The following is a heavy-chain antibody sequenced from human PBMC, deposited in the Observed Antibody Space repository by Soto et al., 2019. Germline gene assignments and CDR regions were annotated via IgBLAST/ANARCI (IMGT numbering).Heavy chain of an antibody. J-gene: IGHJ5*01. CDR3: VRLIGNSWLDS. CDR1: GGYISSGVYF. CDR2: ISYTGNT. Sequence: SETLSLTCPVSGGYISSGVYFWSWIRQHPGKGLEWIGYISYTGNTYYNPSLKSRITINPDISNNQVSLHLNSVTPDDTAVYYCVRLIGNSWLDSWGQGTLVTVSS. V-gene: IGHV4-31*08. D-gene: IGHD2-8*01.